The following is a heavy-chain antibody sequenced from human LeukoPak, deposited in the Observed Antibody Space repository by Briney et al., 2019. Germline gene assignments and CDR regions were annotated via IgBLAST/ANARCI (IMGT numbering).Heavy chain of an antibody. CDR1: GFTFSNYG. V-gene: IGHV3-33*03. CDR3: ARQTTVATDC. J-gene: IGHJ4*02. CDR2: IWFDGTNK. Sequence: ATSLRLSCAASGFTFSNYGMHWVRQAPGKGLEWVALIWFDGTNKYYADSVKGRFTISRDNSNNALYLQMNSLRVEDTAVYYRARQTTVATDCWGQGTLVTVSS. D-gene: IGHD4-23*01.